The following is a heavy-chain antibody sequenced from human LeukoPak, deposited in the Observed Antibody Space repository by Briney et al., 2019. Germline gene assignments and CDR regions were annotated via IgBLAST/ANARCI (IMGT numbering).Heavy chain of an antibody. J-gene: IGHJ4*02. V-gene: IGHV4-59*01. D-gene: IGHD6-19*01. CDR3: AREGKLTGYFGGLGFNY. CDR1: GGSISSYY. CDR2: IDYSGRT. Sequence: SETLSLTCTVSGGSISSYYWSWIRQPPGKGLEWIGNIDYSGRTIYNPALKSRVTVSVDTSKNQFSLNLTSVTAADTAVYCAREGKLTGYFGGLGFNYWGQGILVTVSS.